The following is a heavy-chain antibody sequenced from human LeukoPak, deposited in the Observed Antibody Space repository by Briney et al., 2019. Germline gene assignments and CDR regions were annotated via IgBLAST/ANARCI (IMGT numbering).Heavy chain of an antibody. CDR1: GFTFSSYL. CDR2: IKKDGSEE. D-gene: IGHD3-22*01. Sequence: GGSLRLSCAASGFTFSSYLMSWVRQAPGKGLEWVANIKKDGSEEYYVDSVKGRFTISRDNGKNSLYLQMNSLSAEDTAVYYCARQDSPYSYDSSGYSDYWGQGTLVTVSS. V-gene: IGHV3-7*01. J-gene: IGHJ4*02. CDR3: ARQDSPYSYDSSGYSDY.